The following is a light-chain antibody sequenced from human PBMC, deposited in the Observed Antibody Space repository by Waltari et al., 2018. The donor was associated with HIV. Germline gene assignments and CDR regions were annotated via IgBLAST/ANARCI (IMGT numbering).Light chain of an antibody. J-gene: IGLJ2*01. CDR1: SHDVWGYNL. CDR3: CSYAGSIV. V-gene: IGLV2-23*01. CDR2: EGS. Sequence: SALTQPPSVSGSPGPSITLPFTGTSHDVWGYNLVSWYQQHPGKAPKLMIYEGSKRPSGVSNRFSGSKSGNTASLTISGLQAEDEADYYCCSYAGSIVFGGGTKLTVL.